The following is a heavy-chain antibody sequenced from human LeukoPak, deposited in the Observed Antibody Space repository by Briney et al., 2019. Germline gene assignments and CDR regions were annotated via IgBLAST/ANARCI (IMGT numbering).Heavy chain of an antibody. Sequence: ASVKGSCKASGYTFISYDINWVRQATGQGREWMGWMNPNSGNTGYAQKFQGRVTMTRNTSIRTAYMELSSLTSEDTAVYYCARGGGSWNWFDPWGQGTLVTVSS. V-gene: IGHV1-8*01. CDR3: ARGGGSWNWFDP. J-gene: IGHJ5*02. CDR2: MNPNSGNT. D-gene: IGHD2-15*01. CDR1: GYTFISYD.